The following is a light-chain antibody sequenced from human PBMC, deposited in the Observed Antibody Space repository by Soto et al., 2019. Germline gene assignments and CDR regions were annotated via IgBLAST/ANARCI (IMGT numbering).Light chain of an antibody. CDR2: EVS. CDR1: SGDIGYYSF. Sequence: QSALTQPASVSGSPGQSITISCSGTSGDIGYYSFVSWFQHHPGKAPKLIIYEVSHRPSGVSDRFSASKSGDTASLTISGLQAEDEADYYCCSYSTSNSLVYVFGTGTKVTVL. CDR3: CSYSTSNSLVYV. V-gene: IGLV2-14*01. J-gene: IGLJ1*01.